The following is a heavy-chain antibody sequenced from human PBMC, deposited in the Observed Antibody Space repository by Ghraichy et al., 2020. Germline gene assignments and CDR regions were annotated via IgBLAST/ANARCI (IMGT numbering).Heavy chain of an antibody. CDR3: ARLSITMIVVAPGAFDI. D-gene: IGHD3-22*01. J-gene: IGHJ3*02. Sequence: KVSCKASGGTFSSYTISWVRQAPGQGLEWMGRIIPILGIANYAQKFQGRVTITADKSTSTAYMELSSLRSEDTAVYYCARLSITMIVVAPGAFDIWGQGTMVTVSS. V-gene: IGHV1-69*02. CDR2: IIPILGIA. CDR1: GGTFSSYT.